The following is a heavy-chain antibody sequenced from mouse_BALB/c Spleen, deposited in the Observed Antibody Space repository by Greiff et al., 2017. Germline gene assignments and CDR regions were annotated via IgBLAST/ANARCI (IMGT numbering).Heavy chain of an antibody. V-gene: IGHV1-77*01. D-gene: IGHD1-1*01. CDR3: ARNTTVYFDY. CDR1: GYTFTDYY. CDR2: IYPGSGNT. J-gene: IGHJ2*01. Sequence: QVQLQQSGAELARPGASVKLSCKASGYTFTDYYINWVKQRTGQGLEWIGEIYPGSGNTYYNEKFKGKATLTADKSSSTAYMQLSSLTSEDSAVYFCARNTTVYFDYWGQGTTLTVSS.